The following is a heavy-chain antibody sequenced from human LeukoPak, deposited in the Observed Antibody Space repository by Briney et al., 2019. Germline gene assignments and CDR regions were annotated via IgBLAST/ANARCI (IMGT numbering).Heavy chain of an antibody. CDR1: GGSFSGYY. V-gene: IGHV4-34*01. J-gene: IGHJ4*02. D-gene: IGHD3-22*01. CDR2: INHSGST. Sequence: SETLSLTCAVYGGSFSGYYWSWIRQPPGKGLEWIGEINHSGSTNYNPSLKSRVTISVDTSKNQFSLKLSSVTAADTAVYYCARGLFFYYYDSSGYYYYFDYWGQGTLVTVSS. CDR3: ARGLFFYYYDSSGYYYYFDY.